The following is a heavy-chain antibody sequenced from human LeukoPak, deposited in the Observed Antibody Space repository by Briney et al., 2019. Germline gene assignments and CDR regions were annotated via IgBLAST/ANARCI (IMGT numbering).Heavy chain of an antibody. CDR1: GGSISNYY. Sequence: PSETLSLTCTVSGGSISNYYWSWIRQPPGKGLEWIGYIHYRGSTNYNPSLKSRATISVDMSKNEFSLKLSSVTTADTAIYYCARINGHTFDYWGQGTLVTVSS. CDR3: ARINGHTFDY. V-gene: IGHV4-59*01. J-gene: IGHJ4*02. CDR2: IHYRGST. D-gene: IGHD5-24*01.